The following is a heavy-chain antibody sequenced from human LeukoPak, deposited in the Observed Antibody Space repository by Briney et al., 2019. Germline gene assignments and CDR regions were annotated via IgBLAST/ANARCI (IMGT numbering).Heavy chain of an antibody. CDR1: GFTFSSYW. J-gene: IGHJ3*02. CDR3: ARRGLGYSGYDYAFDI. D-gene: IGHD5-12*01. V-gene: IGHV3-74*01. CDR2: INSDGSST. Sequence: GGSLRLSCAASGFTFSSYWMHWVRQAPGKGLVWVSRINSDGSSTSYADSVKGRFTISRDNAKNTLYLQMNSLRAGDTAVYYCARRGLGYSGYDYAFDIWGQGTMVAVSS.